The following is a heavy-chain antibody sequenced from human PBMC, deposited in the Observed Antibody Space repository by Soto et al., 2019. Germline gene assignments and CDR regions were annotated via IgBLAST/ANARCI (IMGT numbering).Heavy chain of an antibody. CDR3: ARWSDPTDNCFHP. V-gene: IGHV4-59*12. J-gene: IGHJ5*02. CDR2: IYYSGST. CDR1: GGSISSYY. Sequence: PSETLSLTCTVSGGSISSYYWSWIRQPPGKGLEWIGYIYYSGSTNYNPSLKSRVTISVDTSKNQFSLKLSSVTAADTAVYYCARWSDPTDNCFHPWGQGTPVTVS.